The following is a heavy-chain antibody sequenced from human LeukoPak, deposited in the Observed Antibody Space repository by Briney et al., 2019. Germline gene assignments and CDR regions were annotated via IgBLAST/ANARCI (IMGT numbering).Heavy chain of an antibody. V-gene: IGHV1-8*01. CDR3: ARGGDYVLSYGMDV. CDR1: GYTFTSYD. D-gene: IGHD4-17*01. CDR2: MNPNSGNT. Sequence: GASVKVSCKASGYTFTSYDINWVRQATGQGLEWMGRMNPNSGNTGYAQKFQGRVTMTRNTSISTAYMELSSLRSEDTAVYYCARGGDYVLSYGMDVWGQGTTVTVSS. J-gene: IGHJ6*02.